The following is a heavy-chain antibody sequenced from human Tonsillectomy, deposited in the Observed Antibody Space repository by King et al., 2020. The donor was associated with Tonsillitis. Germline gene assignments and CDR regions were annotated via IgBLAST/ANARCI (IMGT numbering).Heavy chain of an antibody. D-gene: IGHD3-10*01. CDR1: GGTFSSYA. Sequence: QLVQSGAEVKKPGASVKVSCKASGGTFSSYAISWVRQAPGQGLDWMGRIIPLLGIANYAQQFQGSVTITADKSTGTAYMGLSSVRSEDTAVYYCARDGSGNVLDYWGQGTLVTVSS. CDR3: ARDGSGNVLDY. CDR2: IIPLLGIA. V-gene: IGHV1-69*04. J-gene: IGHJ4*02.